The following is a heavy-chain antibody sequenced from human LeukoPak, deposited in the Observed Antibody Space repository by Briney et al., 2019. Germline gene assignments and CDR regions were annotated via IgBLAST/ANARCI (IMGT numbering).Heavy chain of an antibody. CDR3: AKVASETYSYYYMDV. CDR1: GGSISSYY. J-gene: IGHJ6*03. Sequence: PSETLPLTCTVSGGSISSYYWSWIRQPPGKGLEWIGYIYYSGSTNYNPSLKSRVTISVDTSKNQFSLKLSSVTAADTAVYYCAKVASETYSYYYMDVWGKGTTVTISS. D-gene: IGHD2-15*01. V-gene: IGHV4-59*01. CDR2: IYYSGST.